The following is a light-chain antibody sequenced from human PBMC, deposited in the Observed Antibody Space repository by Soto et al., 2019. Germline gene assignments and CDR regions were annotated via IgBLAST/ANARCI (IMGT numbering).Light chain of an antibody. CDR2: TAS. CDR1: QSISSY. CDR3: QQSYTTPQGT. J-gene: IGKJ1*01. Sequence: DIQMTQSPSSLSASVGDRVTITCRASQSISSYLNWYQQKPGKAPKLLIYTASTLQSGVPSRFCGSGSGTDFTLTISSLQPEDFATYYCQQSYTTPQGTFGQGTKVDIK. V-gene: IGKV1-39*01.